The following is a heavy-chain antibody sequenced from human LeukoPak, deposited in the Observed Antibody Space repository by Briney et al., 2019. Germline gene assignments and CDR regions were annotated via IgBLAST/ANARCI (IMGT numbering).Heavy chain of an antibody. D-gene: IGHD2-2*01. V-gene: IGHV4-34*01. Sequence: GSLRLSCAASGFTVSNNYMSWIRQPPGKGLEWIGEISHAGSTKYNPSLKSRVTISEDTSKNQFSLNLGSVTAADTAVYYCARGGRGVPAARRFKPGNWFDPWGQGTLVTVSS. J-gene: IGHJ5*02. CDR2: ISHAGST. CDR1: GFTVSNNY. CDR3: ARGGRGVPAARRFKPGNWFDP.